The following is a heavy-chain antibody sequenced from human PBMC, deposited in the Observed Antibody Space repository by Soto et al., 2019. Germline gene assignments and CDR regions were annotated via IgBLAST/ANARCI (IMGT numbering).Heavy chain of an antibody. Sequence: ASETLSLTCTVSGGSVSSSSYYWSWIRQPPGKGLEWIGYIYYSGSTNYNPSLKSRVTISVDTSKNQFSLKLTSVTAADTAVYYCARQGGGFGLDYWAREPWSPSPQ. J-gene: IGHJ4*02. V-gene: IGHV4-61*01. CDR2: IYYSGST. CDR3: ARQGGGFGLDY. D-gene: IGHD3-16*01. CDR1: GGSVSSSSYY.